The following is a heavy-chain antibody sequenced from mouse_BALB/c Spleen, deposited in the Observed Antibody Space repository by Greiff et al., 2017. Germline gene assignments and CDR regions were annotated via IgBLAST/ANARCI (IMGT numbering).Heavy chain of an antibody. V-gene: IGHV1S81*02. CDR1: GYTFTSYY. CDR2: INPSNGGT. CDR3: ARWYGNPYAMDY. D-gene: IGHD2-10*02. J-gene: IGHJ4*01. Sequence: QVQLQQSGAELVKPGASVKLSCKASGYTFTSYYMYWVKQRPGQGLEWIGGINPSNGGTNFNEKFKSKATLTVDKSSSTAYMQLSSLTSEDSAVYYCARWYGNPYAMDYWGQGTSVTVSS.